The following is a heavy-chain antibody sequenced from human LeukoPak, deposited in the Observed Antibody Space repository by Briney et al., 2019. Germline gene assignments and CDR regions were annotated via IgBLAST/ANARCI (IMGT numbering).Heavy chain of an antibody. Sequence: SETLSLTCTVSDDSITIYYWTWIRQPPGKGLEWIGYVDHTGSTNFNPSLNGRVTISRDTSKNHFSLRLRSVTAADTAVYYCARVSSPEGVNFDYWGQGTLVTVSS. CDR3: ARVSSPEGVNFDY. V-gene: IGHV4-59*01. J-gene: IGHJ4*02. D-gene: IGHD3-16*01. CDR2: VDHTGST. CDR1: DDSITIYY.